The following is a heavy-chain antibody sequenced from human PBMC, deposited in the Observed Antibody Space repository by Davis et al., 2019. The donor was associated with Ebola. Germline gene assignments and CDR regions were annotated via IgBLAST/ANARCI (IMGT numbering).Heavy chain of an antibody. CDR3: ARGRSPYSSSNNWFDP. D-gene: IGHD6-13*01. J-gene: IGHJ5*02. CDR1: GYTFTGYY. V-gene: IGHV1-8*03. Sequence: ASVKVSCKASGYTFTGYYMHWVRQAPGQGLEWMGWINPNSGNTGYAQKFQGRVTITRNTSISTAYMELSSLRSEDTAVYYCARGRSPYSSSNNWFDPWGQGTLVTVSS. CDR2: INPNSGNT.